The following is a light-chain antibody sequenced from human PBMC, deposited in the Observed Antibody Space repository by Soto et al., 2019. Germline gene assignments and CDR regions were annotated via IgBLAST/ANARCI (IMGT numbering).Light chain of an antibody. CDR1: SSNIGAGYD. CDR2: GNS. V-gene: IGLV1-40*01. Sequence: QSVLTQPPSVSGAPGQRVTISCTGSSSNIGAGYDVHWYQQLPGTAPKLLIYGNSNRPSGVPDRFSGSKSGTSASLAITGLQAEDEADYYGQSYDSSLSGSYVVFGGGTKLTVL. CDR3: QSYDSSLSGSYVV. J-gene: IGLJ2*01.